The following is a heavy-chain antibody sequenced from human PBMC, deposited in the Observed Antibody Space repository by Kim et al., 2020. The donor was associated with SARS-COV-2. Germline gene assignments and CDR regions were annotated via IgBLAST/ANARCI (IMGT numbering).Heavy chain of an antibody. Sequence: SVKVSCKASGGTFSSYAISWVRQAPGQGLEWMGGIIPIFGTANYAQKFQGRVTITADESTSTAYMELSSLRSEDTAVYYCAREFEGGYDILTGYPSSYYYYGMDVWGQGTTVTVSS. J-gene: IGHJ6*02. CDR1: GGTFSSYA. D-gene: IGHD3-9*01. CDR2: IIPIFGTA. V-gene: IGHV1-69*13. CDR3: AREFEGGYDILTGYPSSYYYYGMDV.